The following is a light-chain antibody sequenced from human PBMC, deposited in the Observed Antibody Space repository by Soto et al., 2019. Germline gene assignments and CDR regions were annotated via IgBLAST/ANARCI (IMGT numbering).Light chain of an antibody. CDR1: ESIRNN. Sequence: DIQMTQSPSSLSASVGDRVTITCRASESIRNNLNWYQQKPGKAPKLLIYAASTLQSGVPSRFSGGGSGTDFTLPTGSLKHQEPKHYYRQQTYSTPRREFGQGPKV. V-gene: IGKV1-39*01. CDR2: AAS. J-gene: IGKJ1*01. CDR3: QQTYSTPRRE.